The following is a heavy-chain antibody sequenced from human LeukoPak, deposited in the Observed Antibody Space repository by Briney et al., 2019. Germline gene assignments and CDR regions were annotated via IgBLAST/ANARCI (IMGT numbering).Heavy chain of an antibody. V-gene: IGHV3-48*02. J-gene: IGHJ5*02. CDR1: GFTVSSYS. CDR2: ISSYSSII. CDR3: ARGGSWNEDWFDP. D-gene: IGHD1-1*01. Sequence: GGSLRLSCAASGFTVSSYSMNWVRQAPGKGLEWVSYISSYSSIIYYADSVKGRFTISRDNAKNSLYLQMNSLRDEDTAVYYCARGGSWNEDWFDPWGQGTLVTVSS.